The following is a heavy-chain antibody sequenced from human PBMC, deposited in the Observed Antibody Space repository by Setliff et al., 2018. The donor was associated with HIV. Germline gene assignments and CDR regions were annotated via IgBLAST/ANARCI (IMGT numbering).Heavy chain of an antibody. V-gene: IGHV4-34*01. CDR2: INHSGST. D-gene: IGHD1-26*01. CDR3: ARGGVGATNLDY. Sequence: LSLTCAVYGGSFSGYYWSWIRQPPGKGLEWIGEINHSGSTNYNPSLKSRVTISVDTSKNQFSLKLSSVTAADTAVYYCARGGVGATNLDYWGQGTLVTVSS. CDR1: GGSFSGYY. J-gene: IGHJ4*02.